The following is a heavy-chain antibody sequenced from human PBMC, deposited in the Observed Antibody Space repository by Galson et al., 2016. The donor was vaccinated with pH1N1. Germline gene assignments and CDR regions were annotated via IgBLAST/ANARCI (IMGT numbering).Heavy chain of an antibody. CDR2: INPNSGAT. J-gene: IGHJ6*04. V-gene: IGHV1-2*02. D-gene: IGHD3-16*01. CDR3: ARRLLWPFYYVDV. Sequence: QSGAEVKKPGASVRISCQASGYRFSDYHMHWLRQAPGQGIEWVGWINPNSGATEYAEKFQGRVTMTRDASINSFYMDLSRLRSDDTAIYYCARRLLWPFYYVDVWGKGTAVTVSS. CDR1: GYRFSDYH.